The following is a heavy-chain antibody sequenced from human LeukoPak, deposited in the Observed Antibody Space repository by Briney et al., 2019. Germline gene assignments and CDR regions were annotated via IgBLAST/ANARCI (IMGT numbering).Heavy chain of an antibody. CDR1: GFTFSSYE. D-gene: IGHD3-10*01. J-gene: IGHJ4*02. V-gene: IGHV3-48*03. Sequence: PGGSLRLSCAASGFTFSSYEMNWVRQAPGKGLEWVSYISSSGSTIYYADSVKGRFTISRDNAKNSLYLQMDSLRAEDTVVYYCARDRGLPYLPIDYWGQGTLVTVSS. CDR3: ARDRGLPYLPIDY. CDR2: ISSSGSTI.